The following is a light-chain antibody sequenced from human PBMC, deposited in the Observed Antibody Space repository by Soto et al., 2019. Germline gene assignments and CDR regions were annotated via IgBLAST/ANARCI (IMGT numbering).Light chain of an antibody. CDR2: EVN. CDR3: MQSMQLPIT. J-gene: IGKJ1*01. V-gene: IGKV2D-29*02. CDR1: QSLIYSDGNTY. Sequence: DVVMTHSPLSLPVTLGLPASISCRSSQSLIYSDGNTYLYWYLQKPGQSPQLLIYEVNIRFSGVPDRFSGGGSGTDFTLKISRVQAEDVGLYYCMQSMQLPITFGQGTKVDIK.